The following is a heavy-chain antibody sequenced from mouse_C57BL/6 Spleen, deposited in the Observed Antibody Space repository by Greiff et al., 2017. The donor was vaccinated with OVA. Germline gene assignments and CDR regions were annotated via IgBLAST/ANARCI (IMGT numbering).Heavy chain of an antibody. CDR3: ARKDYYGSPDY. D-gene: IGHD1-1*01. Sequence: VQLQQSGPELVKPGASVKISCKASGYSFTGYYMNWVKQSPEKSLEWIGEINPSTGGTTYNQKFKAKATLTVDKSSSTAYMQLKSLTSEDSAVYYCARKDYYGSPDYWGQGTTLTVSS. CDR1: GYSFTGYY. J-gene: IGHJ2*01. V-gene: IGHV1-42*01. CDR2: INPSTGGT.